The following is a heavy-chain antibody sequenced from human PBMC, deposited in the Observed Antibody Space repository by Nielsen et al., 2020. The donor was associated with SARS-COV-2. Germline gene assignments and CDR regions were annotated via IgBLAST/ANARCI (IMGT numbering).Heavy chain of an antibody. CDR3: ARGVGYCGGDCYWAFDI. D-gene: IGHD2-21*02. J-gene: IGHJ3*02. CDR1: GFTFSSYA. V-gene: IGHV3-23*01. CDR2: ISGSGGST. Sequence: GESLKISCAASGFTFSSYAMSWVRQAPGKGLEWVSAISGSGGSTYYADSVKGRFTISRDNSKNTLYLQMNSLRAEDTAVYYCARGVGYCGGDCYWAFDIWGQGTTVTVSS.